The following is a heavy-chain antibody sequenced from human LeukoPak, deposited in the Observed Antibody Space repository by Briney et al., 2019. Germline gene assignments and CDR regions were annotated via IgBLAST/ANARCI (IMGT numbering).Heavy chain of an antibody. CDR3: ARSSGSSWDPPDY. CDR1: GGSISSYY. Sequence: KPSETLSLTCTVSGGSISSYYWGWIRQPPGKGLEWIGYIYYSGSTNYNPSLKGRVTISVDTSKNQFSLKLSSVTAADTAVYYCARSSGSSWDPPDYWGQGTLVTVSS. D-gene: IGHD6-13*01. J-gene: IGHJ4*02. V-gene: IGHV4-59*01. CDR2: IYYSGST.